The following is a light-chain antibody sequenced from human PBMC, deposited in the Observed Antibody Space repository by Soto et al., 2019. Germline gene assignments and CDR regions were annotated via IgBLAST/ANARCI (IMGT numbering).Light chain of an antibody. CDR3: QQYFSPPFT. V-gene: IGKV4-1*01. CDR2: WAS. CDR1: QSVLYSSNNKNY. Sequence: DIVMTQSPDSLAVSLGERATINCKSSQSVLYSSNNKNYLAWYQQKPGRPPKLFLYWASTRESGVPDRFSGSGSGTDFTLTITSRQAEDVAIYYCQQYFSPPFTFGPGTKVEIK. J-gene: IGKJ3*01.